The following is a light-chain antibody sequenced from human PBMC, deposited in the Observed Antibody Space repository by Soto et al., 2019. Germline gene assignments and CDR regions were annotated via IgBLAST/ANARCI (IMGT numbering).Light chain of an antibody. CDR3: QQYHGYSLA. CDR1: QTISFS. Sequence: DIQMTQSPSTLSASVGDRVTITCRASQTISFSLAWYQQKPGKATKLLLYDASTLQSGVPSRVSGSESGTEFILTISGLQPDDFATYYWQQYHGYSLAFGQGTKV. V-gene: IGKV1-5*01. CDR2: DAS. J-gene: IGKJ1*01.